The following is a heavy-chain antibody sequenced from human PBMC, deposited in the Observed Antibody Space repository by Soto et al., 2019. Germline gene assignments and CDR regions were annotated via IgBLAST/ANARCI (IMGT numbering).Heavy chain of an antibody. J-gene: IGHJ6*02. CDR2: TIPIFRTA. V-gene: IGHV1-69*12. D-gene: IGHD6-6*01. Sequence: QVQLVQSGAEVKKPGSSVKVSCKASGGTFNSYAISWVRQAPGQGLEWMGGTIPIFRTADYAQKFQGRVTITADESTSTAYMELSSLRSEDTAVYYCASQQLGPSYYYGMDVWGQGNTVTVAS. CDR1: GGTFNSYA. CDR3: ASQQLGPSYYYGMDV.